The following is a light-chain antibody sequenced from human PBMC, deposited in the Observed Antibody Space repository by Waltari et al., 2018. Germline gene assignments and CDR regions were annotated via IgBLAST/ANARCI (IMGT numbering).Light chain of an antibody. CDR2: GAS. Sequence: EIVLTQSPGTLSLSPGERATLSCRASQSVYWSLAWYQQKPGQAPRRLIYGASGRATGIPDRFSGSGSGTDFSLTISRLEPEDFAVYYCQHYVSLPVTFGQGTKVEIK. CDR1: QSVYWS. J-gene: IGKJ1*01. CDR3: QHYVSLPVT. V-gene: IGKV3-20*01.